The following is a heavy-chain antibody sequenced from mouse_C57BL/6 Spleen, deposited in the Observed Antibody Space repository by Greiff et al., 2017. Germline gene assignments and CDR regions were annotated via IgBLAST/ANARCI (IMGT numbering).Heavy chain of an antibody. CDR3: AKGVTAQATRDY. D-gene: IGHD3-2*02. V-gene: IGHV1-53*01. CDR2: INPSNGGT. Sequence: QVQLQQPGTELVKPGASVKLSCKASGYTFTSYWMHWVKQRPGQGLEWIGNINPSNGGTNYNEKFKSKATLTVDKSSSTAYMQLSSLTSEDSAVYDCAKGVTAQATRDYWGQGTTLTVSS. CDR1: GYTFTSYW. J-gene: IGHJ2*01.